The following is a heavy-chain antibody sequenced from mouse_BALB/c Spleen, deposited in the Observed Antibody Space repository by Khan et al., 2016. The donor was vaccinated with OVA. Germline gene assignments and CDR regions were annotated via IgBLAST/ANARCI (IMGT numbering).Heavy chain of an antibody. CDR2: INTYTGEP. CDR1: GYIFTNYG. Sequence: QIQLVQSGPELKKPGETVKISCKASGYIFTNYGMNWVKQAPGQGLKWMGWINTYTGEPTYADDFRGRFAFSLETSASTAYLQINNLKNEDTATYFCARGAFYYGRGKNAWFAYGGQGILVTVSA. J-gene: IGHJ3*01. D-gene: IGHD1-1*01. V-gene: IGHV9-3-1*01. CDR3: ARGAFYYGRGKNAWFAY.